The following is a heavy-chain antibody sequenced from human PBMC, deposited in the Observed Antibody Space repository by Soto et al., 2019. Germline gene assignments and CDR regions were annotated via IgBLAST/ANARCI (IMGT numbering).Heavy chain of an antibody. D-gene: IGHD3-3*01. CDR2: ISYDGSNK. CDR1: GFTFSSYA. CDR3: ARDLDPGIRGVRPRGQYYYYGMDG. J-gene: IGHJ6*02. Sequence: GGSLRLSCAASGFTFSSYAMHWVRQAPGKGLEWVAVISYDGSNKYYADSVKGRFTISRDNSKNTLYLQMNSLRAEDTAVYYCARDLDPGIRGVRPRGQYYYYGMDGWGQGNTVTVSS. V-gene: IGHV3-30-3*01.